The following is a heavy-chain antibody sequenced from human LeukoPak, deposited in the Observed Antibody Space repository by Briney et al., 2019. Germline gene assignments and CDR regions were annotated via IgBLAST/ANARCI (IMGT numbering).Heavy chain of an antibody. J-gene: IGHJ4*02. V-gene: IGHV3-23*01. CDR2: ISGSGSST. CDR3: ARVRALHGKGVIGY. D-gene: IGHD3-10*01. Sequence: GGSLRLSCATSGFTFNTYAVSWVRQAPGKGLEWVSAISGSGSSTYYADSVKGRFTISRDASKDTLFLQMNSLRAEDTAIYYCARVRALHGKGVIGYWGQGTLVTVSS. CDR1: GFTFNTYA.